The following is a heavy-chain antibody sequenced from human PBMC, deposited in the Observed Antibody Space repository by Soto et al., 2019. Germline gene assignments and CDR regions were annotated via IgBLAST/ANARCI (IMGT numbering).Heavy chain of an antibody. V-gene: IGHV1-18*01. J-gene: IGHJ5*02. CDR3: ARDPGDYVGEPPNWFDP. Sequence: QVQLVQSGAEVKKPGASVKVSCKASGYTFTSYGISWVRQAPGQGLEWMGWISAYNGNTNYAQKLQGRVTMTTDTATSTDHLEPSGLRSDDTAVYYCARDPGDYVGEPPNWFDPWGQGTLVTVSS. CDR1: GYTFTSYG. CDR2: ISAYNGNT. D-gene: IGHD4-17*01.